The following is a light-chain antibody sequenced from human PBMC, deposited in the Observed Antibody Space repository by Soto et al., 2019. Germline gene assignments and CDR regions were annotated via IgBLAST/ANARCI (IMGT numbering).Light chain of an antibody. Sequence: DIQMTQSPSSVSASVGDRVTITCRASQDITRRLAWYQQKPRKAPKLMIYLASTLHSGVPSRFSGSGSGTDFTLTISSLQPEDFATYYCQQADIFPRTFGQGTKVEL. V-gene: IGKV1-12*01. J-gene: IGKJ1*01. CDR3: QQADIFPRT. CDR2: LAS. CDR1: QDITRR.